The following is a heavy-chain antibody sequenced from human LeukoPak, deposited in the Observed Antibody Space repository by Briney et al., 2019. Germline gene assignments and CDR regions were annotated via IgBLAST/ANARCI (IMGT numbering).Heavy chain of an antibody. V-gene: IGHV3-11*04. CDR1: GFAVKSSY. J-gene: IGHJ4*02. Sequence: PGGSLRLSCAASGFAVKSSYMNWVRQAPGKGLEWVSYISSSGSTIYYADSVKGRFTISRDNAKNSLYLQMDSLRAEDTAVYYCATHGYSELRYFDWSTNEWGQGTLVTVSS. CDR2: ISSSGSTI. CDR3: ATHGYSELRYFDWSTNE. D-gene: IGHD3-9*01.